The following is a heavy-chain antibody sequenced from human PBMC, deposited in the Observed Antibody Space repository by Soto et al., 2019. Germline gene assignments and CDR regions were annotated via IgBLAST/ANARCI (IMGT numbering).Heavy chain of an antibody. CDR3: SRDWYGIDY. CDR2: INPYNGNT. Sequence: QVQLVQSGAEVKKPGASVKVSCKASGYTFTSYGISWVRQAPGQGLEWMGWINPYNGNTNYAQKLQGRVTMTTDTSTNTTYMELRSLRSVDKAVYYCSRDWYGIDYWGQGTLVTVSS. D-gene: IGHD1-20*01. V-gene: IGHV1-18*01. J-gene: IGHJ4*02. CDR1: GYTFTSYG.